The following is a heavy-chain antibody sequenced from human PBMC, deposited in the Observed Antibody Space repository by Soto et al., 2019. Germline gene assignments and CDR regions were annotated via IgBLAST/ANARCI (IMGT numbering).Heavy chain of an antibody. D-gene: IGHD4-17*01. CDR3: ARSSVTTGLGL. Sequence: ASVEVSCRASGYTFTAYTLHWVRQAPGQRLEWMGWIIADNGNTEYSQKFQGRVTFTRDTSTNTAYMELSSLTSEDTAVYYCARSSVTTGLGLWGQGTQVTVSS. CDR1: GYTFTAYT. V-gene: IGHV1-3*01. CDR2: IIADNGNT. J-gene: IGHJ4*02.